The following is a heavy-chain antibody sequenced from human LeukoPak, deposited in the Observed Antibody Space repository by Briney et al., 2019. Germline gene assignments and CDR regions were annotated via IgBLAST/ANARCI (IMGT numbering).Heavy chain of an antibody. D-gene: IGHD3-22*01. Sequence: PSETLSLTCAVYGGSFSGYYWSWIRQPPGKGLEWIGEINHSGSTNYNPSLKSRVTISVDTSKNQFSLKLSSVTAADTAVYYCARQPGVSSGYFPIDYWGQGTLVTVSS. CDR3: ARQPGVSSGYFPIDY. CDR2: INHSGST. J-gene: IGHJ4*02. CDR1: GGSFSGYY. V-gene: IGHV4-34*01.